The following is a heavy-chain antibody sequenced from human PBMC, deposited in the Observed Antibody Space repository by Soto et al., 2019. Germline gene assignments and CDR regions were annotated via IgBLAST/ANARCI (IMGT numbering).Heavy chain of an antibody. V-gene: IGHV1-8*01. CDR3: ARLKQDYAVA. CDR1: GYTFTSYD. D-gene: IGHD3-16*01. CDR2: MNPNSGNT. Sequence: QVQLVQSGAEVKKPGASVKVSCKASGYTFTSYDINWVRLATGQGLEGMGWMNPNSGNTAYEQKFQGRVTMTRNTSISTAYMELSSLRSEDTAVYYCARLKQDYAVAWGQGTLVTVSS. J-gene: IGHJ5*02.